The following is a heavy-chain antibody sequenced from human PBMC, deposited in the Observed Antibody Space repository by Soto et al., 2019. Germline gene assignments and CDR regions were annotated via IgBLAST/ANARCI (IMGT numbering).Heavy chain of an antibody. D-gene: IGHD2-21*02. J-gene: IGHJ4*02. Sequence: GGSLRLSCETSGLNFSYNAISWVRQAPGKGLKWVSTNHGSREKTYNADSEKGRFTISSDPSRNTLCLQMARLRADDTAVYYCARLPGGTEPRPDYWGQGTMVTVAS. CDR1: GLNFSYNA. V-gene: IGHV3-23*01. CDR2: NHGSREKT. CDR3: ARLPGGTEPRPDY.